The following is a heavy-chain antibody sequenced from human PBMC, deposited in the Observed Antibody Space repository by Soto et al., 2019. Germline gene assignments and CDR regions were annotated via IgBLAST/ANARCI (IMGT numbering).Heavy chain of an antibody. J-gene: IGHJ4*02. V-gene: IGHV1-69*13. CDR1: GGTFSSYA. Sequence: ASVKVSCKASGGTFSSYAISWVRQAPGQGLEWMGGIIPIFGTANYAQKFQGRVTITADESTSTAYMELSSLRSEDTAVYYCARVDQVWASTGTHTIFDYWGQGTLVTVSS. D-gene: IGHD1-1*01. CDR2: IIPIFGTA. CDR3: ARVDQVWASTGTHTIFDY.